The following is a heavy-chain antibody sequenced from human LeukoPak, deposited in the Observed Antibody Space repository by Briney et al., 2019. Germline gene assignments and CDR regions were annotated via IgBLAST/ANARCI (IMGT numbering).Heavy chain of an antibody. Sequence: GGSLRLSCAASGFTFSSYSMNWVRQAPGKGLEWVSSISSSSSYTYYADSVKGRFTISRDNAKNSLYLQMNSLRAEDTAVYYCARNLPYNYYGSGSYYTAIDYWGQGTLVTVSS. CDR3: ARNLPYNYYGSGSYYTAIDY. CDR1: GFTFSSYS. D-gene: IGHD3-10*01. J-gene: IGHJ4*02. CDR2: ISSSSSYT. V-gene: IGHV3-21*01.